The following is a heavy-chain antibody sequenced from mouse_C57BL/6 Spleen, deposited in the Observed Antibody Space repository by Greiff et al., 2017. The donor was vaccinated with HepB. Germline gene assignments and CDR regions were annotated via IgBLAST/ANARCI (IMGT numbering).Heavy chain of an antibody. Sequence: DVQLVESGGGLVKPGGSLKLSCAASGFTFSDYGMHWVRQAPEKGLEWVAYISSGSSTIYYADTVKGRFTISRDNAKNTLFLQMTSLGSEDTAMYYCATIPGYLYYFDYWGQGTTLTVSS. CDR2: ISSGSSTI. D-gene: IGHD2-2*01. CDR1: GFTFSDYG. CDR3: ATIPGYLYYFDY. J-gene: IGHJ2*01. V-gene: IGHV5-17*01.